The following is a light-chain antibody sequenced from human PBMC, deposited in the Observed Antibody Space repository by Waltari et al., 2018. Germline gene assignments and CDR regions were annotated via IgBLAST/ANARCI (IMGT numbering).Light chain of an antibody. V-gene: IGKV3-15*01. CDR3: QQYHEWPPLA. J-gene: IGKJ5*01. CDR2: GAS. CDR1: HNVRNK. Sequence: EIVVTQSPATLSVSPGERATLFCRASHNVRNKLAWYQQKLGQAPRLLIYGASIRTTDFPTRFSGSGSETEFALTTTNVQPEDFAIYYCQQYHEWPPLAFGQGTRLEI.